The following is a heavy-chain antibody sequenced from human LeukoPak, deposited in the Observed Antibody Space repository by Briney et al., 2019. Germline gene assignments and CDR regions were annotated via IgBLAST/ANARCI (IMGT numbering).Heavy chain of an antibody. Sequence: SETLSLTCTVSGGSISSHYWSWIRQPPGKGLEWIGYIYYSGSTNYNPSLKSRVTISVDTSKNQFSLKLSSVTAADTAVYYCARGASRSWYDYYFDYWGQGTLVTVSS. J-gene: IGHJ4*02. CDR1: GGSISSHY. CDR2: IYYSGST. D-gene: IGHD6-13*01. V-gene: IGHV4-59*11. CDR3: ARGASRSWYDYYFDY.